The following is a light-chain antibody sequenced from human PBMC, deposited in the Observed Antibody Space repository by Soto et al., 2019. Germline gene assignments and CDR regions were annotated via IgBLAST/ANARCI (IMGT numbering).Light chain of an antibody. J-gene: IGKJ1*01. CDR1: QSVNTW. V-gene: IGKV1-5*01. Sequence: DIQMTQSPSTLSASVGDRVTITCRASQSVNTWLAWYQRKPGKAPKTLIYDASDLESGVPSRFSGSGSGTEFTLTISSLQPDDFATYYCQQYHAYSRTFGQGTKVDIK. CDR3: QQYHAYSRT. CDR2: DAS.